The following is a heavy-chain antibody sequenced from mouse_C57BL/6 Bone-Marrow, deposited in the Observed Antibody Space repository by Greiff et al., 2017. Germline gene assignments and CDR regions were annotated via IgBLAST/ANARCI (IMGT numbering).Heavy chain of an antibody. J-gene: IGHJ1*03. CDR3: ARPYYSNYWYFDV. V-gene: IGHV1-55*01. Sequence: QVQLQQSGAELVKPGASVKMSCKASGYTFTSYWKTWVKQRPGQGLEWIGDIYPGSGSTNYNEKFKSKATLTVDTSSSTAYMQLSSLTSEDSAVYYCARPYYSNYWYFDVWGTGTTVTVSS. CDR1: GYTFTSYW. D-gene: IGHD2-5*01. CDR2: IYPGSGST.